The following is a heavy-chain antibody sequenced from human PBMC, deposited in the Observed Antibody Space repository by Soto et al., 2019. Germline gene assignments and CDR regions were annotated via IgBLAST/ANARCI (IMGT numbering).Heavy chain of an antibody. J-gene: IGHJ6*02. Sequence: QVQLVQSGAEVKKPGSSVKVSCKASGGTFSSYAISWVRHAPGQGLEWMGGIIPIFGTANYAQKFQGRVTITADESTSTAYMELSSLRSEDTAVYYCARNPDTNYYYGMDVWGQGTTVTVSS. CDR1: GGTFSSYA. CDR2: IIPIFGTA. V-gene: IGHV1-69*12. CDR3: ARNPDTNYYYGMDV.